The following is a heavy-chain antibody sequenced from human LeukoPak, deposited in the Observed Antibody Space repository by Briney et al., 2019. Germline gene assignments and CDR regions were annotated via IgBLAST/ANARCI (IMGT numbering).Heavy chain of an antibody. CDR3: AREALDYYGSSGTLMRGFDY. D-gene: IGHD3-22*01. CDR1: GGSISSGGYS. Sequence: PSETLSLTCAVSGGSISSGGYSWSWIRQPPGKGLEWIGYIYHSGSTYYNPSLKSRVTISVDRSKNQFSLKLSSVTAADTAVYYCAREALDYYGSSGTLMRGFDYWGQGTLVTVSS. V-gene: IGHV4-30-2*01. J-gene: IGHJ4*02. CDR2: IYHSGST.